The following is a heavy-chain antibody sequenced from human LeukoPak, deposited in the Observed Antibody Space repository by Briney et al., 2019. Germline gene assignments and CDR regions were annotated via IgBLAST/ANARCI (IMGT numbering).Heavy chain of an antibody. CDR3: ASYKGDDLLTGYFNWFDP. J-gene: IGHJ5*02. CDR1: GGSISSGDYY. V-gene: IGHV4-30-4*08. CDR2: IYYSGST. D-gene: IGHD3-9*01. Sequence: SETLSLTCTVSGGSISSGDYYWSWIRQPPGKGLEWIGYIYYSGSTYYNPSLKSRVTISVDTSKNQFSLKLSSVTAADTAVYYCASYKGDDLLTGYFNWFDPWGQGTLVTVSS.